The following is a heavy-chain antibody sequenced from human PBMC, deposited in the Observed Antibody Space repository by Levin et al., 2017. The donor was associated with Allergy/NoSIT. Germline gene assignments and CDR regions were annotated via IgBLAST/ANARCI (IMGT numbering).Heavy chain of an antibody. CDR3: ARGIWDIAARLLSFDP. D-gene: IGHD6-6*01. CDR1: GYTFTSYD. Sequence: GESLKISCKASGYTFTSYDINWVRQATGQGLEWMGWMNPNSGNTGYAQKFQGRVTMTRNTSISTAYMELSSLRSEDTAVYYCARGIWDIAARLLSFDPWGQGTLVTVSS. CDR2: MNPNSGNT. V-gene: IGHV1-8*01. J-gene: IGHJ5*02.